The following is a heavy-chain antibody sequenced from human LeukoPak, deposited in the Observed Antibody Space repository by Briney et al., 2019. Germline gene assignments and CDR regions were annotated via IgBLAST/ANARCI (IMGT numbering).Heavy chain of an antibody. J-gene: IGHJ4*02. CDR3: VKSGGYGLIDY. CDR1: GGSFGGYY. CDR2: IYYTGST. V-gene: IGHV4-59*04. D-gene: IGHD6-19*01. Sequence: SETLSLTCAVYGGSFGGYYLGWIRQPPGKGLEWIGNIYYTGSTYYNASLQSRVTISIDMSKNQFSLRLSSVTAADTAMYYCVKSGGYGLIDYWGQGTLVTVSS.